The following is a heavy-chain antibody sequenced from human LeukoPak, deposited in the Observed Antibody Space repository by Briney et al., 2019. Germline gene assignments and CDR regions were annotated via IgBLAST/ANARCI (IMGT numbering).Heavy chain of an antibody. CDR3: ARNWHCSSTSCSKKGLDY. Sequence: PGGSLRLSCAASGFTFSDYYMSWIRQAPGKGLEGGSYISSSGSTIYYADSVKGRFTISRDNANNSLYLQMSSLRAEDTAVYYCARNWHCSSTSCSKKGLDYWGQGTLVTVSS. CDR2: ISSSGSTI. CDR1: GFTFSDYY. J-gene: IGHJ4*02. V-gene: IGHV3-11*01. D-gene: IGHD2-2*01.